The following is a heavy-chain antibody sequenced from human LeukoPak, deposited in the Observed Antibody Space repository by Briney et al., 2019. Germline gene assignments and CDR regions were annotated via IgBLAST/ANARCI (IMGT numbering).Heavy chain of an antibody. J-gene: IGHJ3*02. CDR3: ARDKDSSSWYMNAFDI. CDR2: IIPTFGTA. D-gene: IGHD6-13*01. CDR1: GGTFSSYA. V-gene: IGHV1-69*13. Sequence: SVKVSCKASGGTFSSYAISWVRQAPGQGLEWMGGIIPTFGTANYAQKFQGRVTITADESTSTAYMELSSLRSEDTAVYYCARDKDSSSWYMNAFDIWGQGTMVTVSS.